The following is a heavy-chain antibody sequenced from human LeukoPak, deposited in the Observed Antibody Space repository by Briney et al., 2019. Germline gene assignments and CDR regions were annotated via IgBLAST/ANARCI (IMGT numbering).Heavy chain of an antibody. Sequence: SETLSLTCTVSGGSISSSSCYWGWIRQPPGKGLEWIGSIYYSGSTYYNPSLKSRVTISVDTSKNQFSLKLSSVTAADTAVYYCARRGYYGSGSYYSGGMDVWGQGTTVTVSS. D-gene: IGHD3-10*01. CDR1: GGSISSSSCY. J-gene: IGHJ6*02. V-gene: IGHV4-39*01. CDR3: ARRGYYGSGSYYSGGMDV. CDR2: IYYSGST.